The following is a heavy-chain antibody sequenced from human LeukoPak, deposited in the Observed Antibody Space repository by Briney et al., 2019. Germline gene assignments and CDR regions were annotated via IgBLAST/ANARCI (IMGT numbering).Heavy chain of an antibody. D-gene: IGHD1-26*01. J-gene: IGHJ4*02. Sequence: ASVKVSCKASGGTFSSYAISWVRQAPGQGLEWMGRIIPIFGTANYAEKFQGRVTITADTSTDTAYMELSSLRSEDTAVYYCASSGSYRPPDYWGQGTLVTVSS. V-gene: IGHV1-69*06. CDR1: GGTFSSYA. CDR2: IIPIFGTA. CDR3: ASSGSYRPPDY.